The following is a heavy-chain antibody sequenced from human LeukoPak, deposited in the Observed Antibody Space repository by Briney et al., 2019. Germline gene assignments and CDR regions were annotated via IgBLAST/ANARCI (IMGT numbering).Heavy chain of an antibody. J-gene: IGHJ4*02. V-gene: IGHV3-21*01. CDR3: AIDFGAAGSFDY. CDR2: ISSSSSYI. Sequence: GGSLRLSCAASGFTFSSYSMNWVRQAPGKGLEWVSSISSSSSYIYYADSVKGRFTISRDNAKNSLYLQMNSLRAEDTAMYYCAIDFGAAGSFDYWGQGTLVTVSS. CDR1: GFTFSSYS. D-gene: IGHD6-13*01.